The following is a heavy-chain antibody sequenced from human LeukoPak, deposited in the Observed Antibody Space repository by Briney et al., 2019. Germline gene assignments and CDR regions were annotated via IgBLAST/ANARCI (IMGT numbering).Heavy chain of an antibody. V-gene: IGHV1-18*01. Sequence: ASVKVSCKASGYTFTSYGISWVRRAPGQGLEWMGWISAYNGNTNYAQKLQGRVTMTTDTSTSTAYMELRSLRSDDTAVYYCASYGSGSYYNFSNEYFQHWGQGTLVTVSS. CDR1: GYTFTSYG. J-gene: IGHJ1*01. D-gene: IGHD3-10*01. CDR3: ASYGSGSYYNFSNEYFQH. CDR2: ISAYNGNT.